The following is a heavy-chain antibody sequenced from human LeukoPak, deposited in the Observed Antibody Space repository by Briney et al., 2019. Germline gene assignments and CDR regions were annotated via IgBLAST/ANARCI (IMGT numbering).Heavy chain of an antibody. CDR1: GASISSHY. J-gene: IGHJ4*02. V-gene: IGHV4-59*11. D-gene: IGHD1-26*01. CDR2: VYNSGSS. Sequence: SETLSLTCTVSGASISSHYCSRIRQSPEKGLEWIGHVYNSGSSNYNPSLKSRVTISVDTSKNQFSLKLSSVTAADTAVYYCARGLRGARSDYWGQGTLVTVSS. CDR3: ARGLRGARSDY.